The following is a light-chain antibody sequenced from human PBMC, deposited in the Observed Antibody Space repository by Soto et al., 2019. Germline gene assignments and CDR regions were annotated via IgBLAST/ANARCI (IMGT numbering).Light chain of an antibody. V-gene: IGLV2-14*01. CDR3: SAYTTTNSRQIG. J-gene: IGLJ1*01. CDR1: SSDVGGYYY. Sequence: QSVLAQPASVSGAHVQSVTVSCTGTSSDVGGYYYVSWYQQHPGNAPKFMIYDVSHRPSGDSNRFSSFSSGNTASLTISVLQAEDEADYSCSAYTTTNSRQIGFGTGTEVTLL. CDR2: DVS.